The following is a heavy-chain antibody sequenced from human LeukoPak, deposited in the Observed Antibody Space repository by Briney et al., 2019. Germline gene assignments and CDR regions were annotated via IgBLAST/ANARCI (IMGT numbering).Heavy chain of an antibody. CDR3: ATGYYYDSSGYYGDASDI. CDR2: IYYSGST. Sequence: SETLSLTCTVSGGSISSHYWSWIRQPPGKGLEWIGYIYYSGSTNYNPSLKSRVTISVDTSKNQFSLKLSSVTAADTAVYYCATGYYYDSSGYYGDASDIWGQGTMVTVSS. CDR1: GGSISSHY. V-gene: IGHV4-59*11. D-gene: IGHD3-22*01. J-gene: IGHJ3*02.